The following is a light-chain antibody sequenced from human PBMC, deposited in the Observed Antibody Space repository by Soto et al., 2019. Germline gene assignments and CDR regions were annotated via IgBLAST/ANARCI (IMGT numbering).Light chain of an antibody. V-gene: IGKV3-20*01. J-gene: IGKJ1*01. CDR2: ATN. CDR1: QRVSPY. CDR3: QQYGTSPGT. Sequence: VLTQSPGTLSLSPGEGATLSCRASQRVSPYLAWYQQKPGQAPRLLLFATNYRAPGIPDRFSGSGSGTDFTLTISRLEPEDFAVYYCQQYGTSPGTFGQGTTVDIK.